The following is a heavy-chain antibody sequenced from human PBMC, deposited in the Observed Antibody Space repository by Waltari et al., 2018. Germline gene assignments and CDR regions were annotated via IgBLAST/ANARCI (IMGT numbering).Heavy chain of an antibody. CDR3: ARMITMIVVGFDY. CDR1: GYSISSGYY. D-gene: IGHD3-22*01. Sequence: QVQLQESGPGLVKPSETLSLTCAVSGYSISSGYYWGWIRQPPGKGLEWIGSIYHSGSTYYNPSLKSRVTISVDTSKNQFSLKLSSVTAADTAVYYCARMITMIVVGFDYWGQGTLVTVSS. CDR2: IYHSGST. J-gene: IGHJ4*02. V-gene: IGHV4-38-2*01.